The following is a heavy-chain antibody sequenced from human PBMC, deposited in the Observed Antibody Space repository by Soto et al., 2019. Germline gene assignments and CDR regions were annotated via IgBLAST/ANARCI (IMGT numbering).Heavy chain of an antibody. CDR1: GGPFTSFD. Sequence: VELVQSGSEVKKPGSSVKVSCKTSGGPFTSFDVNWVRQAPGQGLEWMGGIIPIFGTTNYAQKFQGRVTITAVMPSTTAYMELGSLRSDDTAVYFCAVGLSGSYYQNGMDVWGLGTTVIVS. V-gene: IGHV1-69*06. CDR2: IIPIFGTT. CDR3: AVGLSGSYYQNGMDV. J-gene: IGHJ6*01. D-gene: IGHD1-26*01.